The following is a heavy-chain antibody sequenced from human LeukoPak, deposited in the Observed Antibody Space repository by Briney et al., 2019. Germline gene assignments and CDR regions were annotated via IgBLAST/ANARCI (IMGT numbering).Heavy chain of an antibody. J-gene: IGHJ4*02. CDR3: AKGLRGEMATIIDY. V-gene: IGHV3-9*03. D-gene: IGHD5-24*01. CDR1: GFTFDDYA. CDR2: ISWNSGSI. Sequence: PGGSLRLSCAASGFTFDDYAMHWVRQAPGKCLEWVSGISWNSGSIGYADSVKGRFTISRDNAKNSLYLQMNSLRAEDMALYYCAKGLRGEMATIIDYWGQGTLVTVSS.